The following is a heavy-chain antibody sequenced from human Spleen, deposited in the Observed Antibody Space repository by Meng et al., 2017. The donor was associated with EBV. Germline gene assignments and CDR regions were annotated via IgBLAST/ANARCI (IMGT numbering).Heavy chain of an antibody. Sequence: LVQSGPEVKKPGASVKGSWKAFGYTFSSYGITWVRQAPGQGLEYMGWISAYSGDTNYAEKFQGRLTLSTDTSTTTGYMELRTLRSDDTAVYYCASSAGIAVAKIRFWGQGTLVTVSS. CDR2: ISAYSGDT. D-gene: IGHD6-19*01. CDR1: GYTFSSYG. J-gene: IGHJ4*02. V-gene: IGHV1-18*01. CDR3: ASSAGIAVAKIRF.